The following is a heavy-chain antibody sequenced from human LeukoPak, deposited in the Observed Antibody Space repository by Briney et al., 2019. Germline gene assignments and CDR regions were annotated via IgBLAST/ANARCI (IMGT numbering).Heavy chain of an antibody. CDR3: ARQDGNSKYYFDY. D-gene: IGHD1-1*01. J-gene: IGHJ4*02. Sequence: GESVKISCKGSGYSFTYYWIGWVRQMPGKGLEWMGIIYPGDSDTRYRPSFQGQVTISVDKSISTPYLQWSSLKASDTAMYYCARQDGNSKYYFDYWGQGTLVTVSS. V-gene: IGHV5-51*01. CDR2: IYPGDSDT. CDR1: GYSFTYYW.